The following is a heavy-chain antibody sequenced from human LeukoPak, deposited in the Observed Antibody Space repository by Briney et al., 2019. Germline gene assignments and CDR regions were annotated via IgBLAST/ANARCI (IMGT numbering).Heavy chain of an antibody. D-gene: IGHD2-15*01. CDR2: INTNTGNP. J-gene: IGHJ6*03. CDR3: ARMSEANCSGGSCYSPSYYYYYMDV. Sequence: ASVKVSCKASGYTFTSYAMNWVRQAPGQGLEWMGWINTNTGNPTYAQGFTGRFVFSLDTSVSTAYLQISSLKAEDTAVYYCARMSEANCSGGSCYSPSYYYYYMDVWGKGTTVTVSS. CDR1: GYTFTSYA. V-gene: IGHV7-4-1*02.